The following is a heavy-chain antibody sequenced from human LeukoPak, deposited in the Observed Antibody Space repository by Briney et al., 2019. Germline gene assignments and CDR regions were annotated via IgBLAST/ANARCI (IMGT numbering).Heavy chain of an antibody. Sequence: ASVKVSCKASGGTFSSYAISWVRQAPGQGLEWMGWISAYNGNTNYAQKLQGGVTMTTDTSTSTAYMELRSLRSDDTAVYYCARDTSPIAPFDYWGQGTLVTVSS. CDR1: GGTFSSYA. J-gene: IGHJ4*02. V-gene: IGHV1-18*01. CDR3: ARDTSPIAPFDY. CDR2: ISAYNGNT. D-gene: IGHD6-13*01.